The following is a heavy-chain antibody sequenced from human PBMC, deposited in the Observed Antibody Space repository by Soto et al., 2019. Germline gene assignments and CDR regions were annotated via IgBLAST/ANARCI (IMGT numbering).Heavy chain of an antibody. CDR3: ARHKEGGSIFGVVITENLSEGGRNWFDP. V-gene: IGHV4-39*01. J-gene: IGHJ5*02. Sequence: SETLSLTCTVSGGSISSSSYYWGWIRQPPGKGLEWIGSIYYSGSTYYNPSLKSRVTISVDTSKNQFSLKLSSVTAADTAVYYCARHKEGGSIFGVVITENLSEGGRNWFDPWGQGTLVTVSS. CDR1: GGSISSSSYY. CDR2: IYYSGST. D-gene: IGHD3-3*01.